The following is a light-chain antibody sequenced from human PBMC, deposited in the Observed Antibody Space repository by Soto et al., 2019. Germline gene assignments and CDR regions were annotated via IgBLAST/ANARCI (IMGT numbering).Light chain of an antibody. CDR1: SSDVGGYNY. CDR2: DVS. J-gene: IGLJ1*01. CDR3: CSYAGSYTVV. V-gene: IGLV2-11*01. Sequence: QSVLTQPRSVSGSPGQSVTISCTGTSSDVGGYNYVSWYQQHPGKAPKLMIYDVSKRPSGVPDRFSGSKSGNTASLTISGLQAEDEADCYCCSYAGSYTVVFGTGTKVTVL.